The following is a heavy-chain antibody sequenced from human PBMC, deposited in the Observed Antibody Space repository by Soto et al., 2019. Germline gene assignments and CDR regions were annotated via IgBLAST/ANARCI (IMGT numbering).Heavy chain of an antibody. Sequence: SETLSLICTVSGGSISSGGYYWSWIRQHPGKGLEWIGYIYYSGSTYYNPSLKSRVTISVDTSKNQFSLKLSSVTAADSAVYYCTGAESPDTAYFSLYWGQGTPVTVSS. CDR1: GGSISSGGYY. V-gene: IGHV4-31*03. J-gene: IGHJ4*02. CDR3: TGAESPDTAYFSLY. CDR2: IYYSGST. D-gene: IGHD7-27*01.